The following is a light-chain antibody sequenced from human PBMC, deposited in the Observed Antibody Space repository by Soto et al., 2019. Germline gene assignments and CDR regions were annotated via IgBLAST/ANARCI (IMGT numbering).Light chain of an antibody. CDR1: SSNIGNNY. CDR3: ATWDSSLSAEA. J-gene: IGLJ2*01. V-gene: IGLV1-51*01. CDR2: HDN. Sequence: QSVLTQPPSVSAAPGQKGSISCSGSSSNIGNNYVSWYQQFPGKAPKLLIYHDNQRPSGISDRISGSKSGTSATLGITGLQTGDEADYYCATWDSSLSAEAFGGGTKVTVL.